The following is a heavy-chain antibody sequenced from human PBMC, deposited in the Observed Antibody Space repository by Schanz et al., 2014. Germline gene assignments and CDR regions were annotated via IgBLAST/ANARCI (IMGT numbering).Heavy chain of an antibody. CDR1: GFTLSSYG. J-gene: IGHJ2*01. CDR3: AKDAPYPFDL. V-gene: IGHV3-30*18. Sequence: QVRLVESGGGVVQPGRSLRLSCAASGFTLSSYGMHWVRQAPGKGLEWVAFINSDGTKRFYADSVKSRFTISRDNSRNTLYLQMNSRRAEDTAIYYCAKDAPYPFDLWGRGTLITVSS. CDR2: INSDGTKR.